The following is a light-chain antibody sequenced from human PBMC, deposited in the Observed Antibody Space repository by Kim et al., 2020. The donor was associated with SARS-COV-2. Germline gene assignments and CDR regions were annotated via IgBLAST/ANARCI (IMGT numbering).Light chain of an antibody. V-gene: IGKV1-39*01. CDR1: ESISVY. CDR2: AAS. CDR3: QQSYSSPRT. J-gene: IGKJ1*01. Sequence: DIRMTQSPSSLPASVGDRVTITCRASESISVYLNWYQHKPGKAPNLLIYAASSLQSGVPSRFSGSGSGTEFTLTISSLQPEDFATYYCQQSYSSPRTFGQGTKVDIK.